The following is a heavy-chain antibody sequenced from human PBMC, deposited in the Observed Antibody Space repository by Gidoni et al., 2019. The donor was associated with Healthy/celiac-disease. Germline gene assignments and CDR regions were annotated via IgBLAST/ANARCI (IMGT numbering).Heavy chain of an antibody. CDR3: ARGRNWGFWLRAFDI. J-gene: IGHJ3*02. Sequence: QVQLQQWGAGLLTPSETLSLTCAVYGGSFSGYYWSWIRQPPGKGLEWIGEINHSGSTNYNPSLKSRVTIAVDTSKNQFSLKLSAVTAADTAVYYCARGRNWGFWLRAFDIWGQGTMVTVSS. CDR2: INHSGST. D-gene: IGHD7-27*01. CDR1: GGSFSGYY. V-gene: IGHV4-34*01.